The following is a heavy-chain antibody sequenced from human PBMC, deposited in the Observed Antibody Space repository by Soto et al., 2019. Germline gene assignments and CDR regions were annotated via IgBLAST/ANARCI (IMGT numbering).Heavy chain of an antibody. J-gene: IGHJ6*02. D-gene: IGHD6-13*01. V-gene: IGHV1-69*01. CDR2: IIPIFGTA. CDR1: GGTFSSYA. Sequence: QVQLVQSGAEVKKPGSSVKVSCKASGGTFSSYAISWVRQAPGQGLEWMGGIIPIFGTANYAQKFQGRVTITEDESPSNAYMERSSLRSEDTAVYYCARDSEGVKFEQKPPGYYYGMEVWGQGTTVTVSS. CDR3: ARDSEGVKFEQKPPGYYYGMEV.